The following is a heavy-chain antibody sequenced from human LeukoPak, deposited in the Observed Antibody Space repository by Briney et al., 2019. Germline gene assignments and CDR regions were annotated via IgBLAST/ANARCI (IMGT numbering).Heavy chain of an antibody. CDR3: ARVGQQKAFDI. CDR1: GFTFSSYA. CDR2: ICSNGGSK. J-gene: IGHJ3*02. D-gene: IGHD6-13*01. V-gene: IGHV3-64*01. Sequence: GGSLSLSCAASGFTFSSYAMHWVRQAPGKGLEYVSAICSNGGSKYYANSMKSSFTTSSVNSKNTLYLQMGSVRDENMAVFYCARVGQQKAFDIWGQGTMVTVSS.